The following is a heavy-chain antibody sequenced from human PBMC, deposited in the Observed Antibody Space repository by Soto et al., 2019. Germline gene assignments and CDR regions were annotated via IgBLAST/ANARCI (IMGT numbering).Heavy chain of an antibody. V-gene: IGHV3-33*01. CDR2: IWYDGSNK. D-gene: IGHD5-12*01. CDR3: ARDGNIVATTYYYFDY. CDR1: GFTFSSYG. J-gene: IGHJ4*02. Sequence: GGSLRLSCAASGFTFSSYGMHWVRQAPGKGLEWVAVIWYDGSNKYYADSVKGRFTISRDNSKNTLYLQMNSLRAEDTAVYYCARDGNIVATTYYYFDYWGQGTLVTVSS.